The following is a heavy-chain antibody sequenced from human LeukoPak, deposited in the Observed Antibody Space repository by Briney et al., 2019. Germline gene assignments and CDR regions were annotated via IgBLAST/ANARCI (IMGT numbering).Heavy chain of an antibody. CDR2: ISGYNGNT. V-gene: IGHV1-18*01. CDR3: ARAIGSSRWCFDL. Sequence: GASVKVSCKASGYTFTSYDINWERQATGQGLEWMGWISGYNGNTNYAQKLQDRVTMTVDTSTSTAYMELRSLRSDDTAVYYCARAIGSSRWCFDLWGRGTLVTVSS. J-gene: IGHJ2*01. CDR1: GYTFTSYD. D-gene: IGHD6-13*01.